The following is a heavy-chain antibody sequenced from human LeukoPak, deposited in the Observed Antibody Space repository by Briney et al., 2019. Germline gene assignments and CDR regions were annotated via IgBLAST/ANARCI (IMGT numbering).Heavy chain of an antibody. Sequence: ASVTVSCKASGYTFTGYYMHWVRQAPGQGLEWMGWINPNSGGTNYAQKFQGRVTMTRDTSISTAYMELSRLRSDDTAVYYCARVVGWLPYDAFDIWGQGTMVTVSS. D-gene: IGHD5-12*01. CDR3: ARVVGWLPYDAFDI. J-gene: IGHJ3*02. CDR1: GYTFTGYY. V-gene: IGHV1-2*02. CDR2: INPNSGGT.